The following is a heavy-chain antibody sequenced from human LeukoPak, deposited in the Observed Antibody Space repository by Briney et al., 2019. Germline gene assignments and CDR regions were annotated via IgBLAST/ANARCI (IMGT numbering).Heavy chain of an antibody. CDR3: ARDSGEYCSSSRRSRRNWFDP. J-gene: IGHJ5*02. CDR2: INPNSGGT. V-gene: IGHV1-2*02. CDR1: GYTFTGYY. Sequence: GASVKVSCKASGYTFTGYYMHWVRQAPGQGLEWMGWINPNSGGTNYAQKFQGRVTMTRDTSISTAYMELSRLRSDDTAVYYCARDSGEYCSSSRRSRRNWFDPWGQGTLVTVSS. D-gene: IGHD6-6*01.